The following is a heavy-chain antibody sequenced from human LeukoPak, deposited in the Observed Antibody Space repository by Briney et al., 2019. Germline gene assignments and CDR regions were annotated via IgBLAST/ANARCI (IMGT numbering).Heavy chain of an antibody. Sequence: ASVKVSCKASGGTFSSYAISWVRQAPGQGLEWMGGIIPIFGTANYAQKFQSRVTITTDESTSTAYMELSSLRSEDTAVYYCARALYGGNSEYYYYYYMTSGAKGPRSPSP. CDR3: ARALYGGNSEYYYYYYMTS. V-gene: IGHV1-69*05. J-gene: IGHJ6*03. CDR2: IIPIFGTA. D-gene: IGHD4-23*01. CDR1: GGTFSSYA.